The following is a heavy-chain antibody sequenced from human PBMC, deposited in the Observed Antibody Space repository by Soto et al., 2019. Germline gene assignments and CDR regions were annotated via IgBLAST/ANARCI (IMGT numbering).Heavy chain of an antibody. V-gene: IGHV3-23*01. J-gene: IGHJ4*02. D-gene: IGHD4-17*01. CDR3: AKDVTPDGYWDFDY. Sequence: VQLLESGGGLVQPGGSLRLSCAASGFTFSTYTMNWVRQPPGKGLEWVSAVLPTESSTFYADSVRGRFTISRDNSKNTLYLQMNNLRAEDTAVYYCAKDVTPDGYWDFDYWGQGTLVTVSS. CDR1: GFTFSTYT. CDR2: VLPTESST.